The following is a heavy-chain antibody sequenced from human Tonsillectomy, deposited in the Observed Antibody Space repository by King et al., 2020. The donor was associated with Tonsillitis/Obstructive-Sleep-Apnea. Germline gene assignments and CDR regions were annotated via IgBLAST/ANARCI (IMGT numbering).Heavy chain of an antibody. V-gene: IGHV4-4*02. J-gene: IGHJ6*03. CDR1: GGSISSSNW. Sequence: QLQESGPGLVKPSGTLSLNCAVSGGSISSSNWWSWVRQPPGRGLEWIGEIYHSGDTNYNPSLKSRVTISVDTSKNQFYLKLRSLTAADTAVYYCVRDGDCSSTSCFSHYSYYYYMDVWGKGTTVTVSS. CDR2: IYHSGDT. D-gene: IGHD2-2*01. CDR3: VRDGDCSSTSCFSHYSYYYYMDV.